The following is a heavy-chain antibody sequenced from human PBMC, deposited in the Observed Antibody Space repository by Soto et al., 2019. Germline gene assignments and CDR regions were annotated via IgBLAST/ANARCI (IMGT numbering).Heavy chain of an antibody. V-gene: IGHV1-2*04. J-gene: IGHJ6*02. CDR3: ARDPAGPAAAMDYYYRMDV. D-gene: IGHD2-2*01. Sequence: ASVKVSCKASGYTFTGYYMHWVRQAPGQGXEWMGWINPNSGGTNYAQKFQGWVTMTRDTSISIAYMELSRLRSDDTAVYYCARDPAGPAAAMDYYYRMDVWGQGTTVTVFS. CDR1: GYTFTGYY. CDR2: INPNSGGT.